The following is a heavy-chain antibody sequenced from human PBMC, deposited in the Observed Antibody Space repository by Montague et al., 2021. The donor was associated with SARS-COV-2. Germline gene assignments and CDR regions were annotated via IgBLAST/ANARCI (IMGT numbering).Heavy chain of an antibody. D-gene: IGHD6-13*01. V-gene: IGHV4-61*01. CDR1: DGSVISTYPH. Sequence: SETLSLTCTVSDGSVISTYPHWHWVRQSPGRGLEWIGGYLFHIDTADYNASLRSQVTISVDTSKNQFSLKLTSVTAADTAVYYCTRGIDSYKTGYWGQGIPVTVSS. J-gene: IGHJ4*02. CDR3: TRGIDSYKTGY. CDR2: LFHIDTA.